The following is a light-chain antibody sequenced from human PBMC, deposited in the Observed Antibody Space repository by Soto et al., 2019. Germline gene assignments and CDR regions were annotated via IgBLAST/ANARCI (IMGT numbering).Light chain of an antibody. CDR2: EVS. J-gene: IGLJ2*01. CDR1: SSDVGGDKY. V-gene: IGLV2-14*01. CDR3: SSYTSTNTVV. Sequence: QSALTQPASVSGSPGQSITISCTGTSSDVGGDKYVSWYQQHPGKAPKLIIYEVSSRPSGVSNRFSGSKSANTASLTISGLQAADEADYYCSSYTSTNTVVFGGGTKLTVL.